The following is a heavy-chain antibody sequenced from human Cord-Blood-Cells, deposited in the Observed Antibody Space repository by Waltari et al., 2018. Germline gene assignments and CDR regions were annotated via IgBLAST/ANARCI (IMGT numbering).Heavy chain of an antibody. J-gene: IGHJ4*02. CDR1: GGSISSGGYY. V-gene: IGHV4-31*03. CDR3: AREGGSEPTYFDY. D-gene: IGHD3-16*01. CDR2: NYYRGST. Sequence: QVQLQESGPGLVKPSQTLSLTCTVSGGSISSGGYYCSWIRQHPGKGLEWIGYNYYRGSTYYNPSLKSRVTISVDTSKNQFSLKLSSVTAADTAVYYCAREGGSEPTYFDYWGQGTLVTVSS.